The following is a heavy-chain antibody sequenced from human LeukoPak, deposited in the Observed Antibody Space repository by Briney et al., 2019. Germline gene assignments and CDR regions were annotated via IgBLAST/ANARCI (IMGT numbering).Heavy chain of an antibody. CDR3: ARDFGGSYRYATY. V-gene: IGHV1-46*01. CDR1: ENTFTNYY. CDR2: INPNGGRT. J-gene: IGHJ4*02. D-gene: IGHD3-16*02. Sequence: GASVKVSCKASENTFTNYYMHWVRQAPGQGLEWLGIINPNGGRTAYAQNFQGRVSMTRDTSTTTVYMELSSLRSDDTAVYYCARDFGGSYRYATYWGQGTLVTVSS.